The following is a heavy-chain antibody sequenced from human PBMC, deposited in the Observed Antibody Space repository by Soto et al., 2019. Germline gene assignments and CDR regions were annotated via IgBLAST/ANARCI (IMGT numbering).Heavy chain of an antibody. V-gene: IGHV3-53*01. D-gene: IGHD3-9*01. Sequence: PGGSLRLSCSASGFSFGSNSMAWVRQAPGKGLEWVSVIYSGGSTYYADSVKGRFTISRDNSKNTLYLQMNSLRAEDTAVYYCAREGPYYDILKGYDMDVWGQGTTVTVSS. J-gene: IGHJ6*02. CDR2: IYSGGST. CDR1: GFSFGSNS. CDR3: AREGPYYDILKGYDMDV.